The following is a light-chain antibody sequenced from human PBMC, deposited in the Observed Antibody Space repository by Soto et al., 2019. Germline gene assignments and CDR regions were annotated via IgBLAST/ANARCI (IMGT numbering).Light chain of an antibody. CDR2: DVT. Sequence: QSVLTQPRSVSGSPGQAVTISCTGTNSDVGNYNFVSWYQHHPGKAPKLMIYDVTKRPSGVPERFSGSKSGNTASLTISGLQPEDEADYYCCTYAGSSHQFGGGTKLTVL. V-gene: IGLV2-11*01. CDR1: NSDVGNYNF. CDR3: CTYAGSSHQ. J-gene: IGLJ3*02.